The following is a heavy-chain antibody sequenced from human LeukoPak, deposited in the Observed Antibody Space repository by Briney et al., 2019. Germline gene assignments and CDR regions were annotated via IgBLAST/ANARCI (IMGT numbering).Heavy chain of an antibody. CDR3: AREAPESYGMDV. Sequence: GGSLRLSCAASGLTFSMYWMSWVRQAPGKGLEWVANIKKDGIEKNYVDSVKGRFTISRDDAKNSLYLLMNSLRAEDTAVYYCAREAPESYGMDVWGKGTTVTVSS. CDR1: GLTFSMYW. CDR2: IKKDGIEK. V-gene: IGHV3-7*03. D-gene: IGHD1-14*01. J-gene: IGHJ6*04.